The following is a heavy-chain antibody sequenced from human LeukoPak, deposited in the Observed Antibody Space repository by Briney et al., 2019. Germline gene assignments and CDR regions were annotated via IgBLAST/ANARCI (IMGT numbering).Heavy chain of an antibody. CDR3: ARGRELRKRIAGTRRLRHFGLDV. Sequence: SETLSLTCGVYGGSFSDYYWNWIRQTPGKGLEWIGEINDSGTTNYIPSLKSRVSISVDASKNQFSLKLSSVTAADTAVYYCARGRELRKRIAGTRRLRHFGLDVWGRGTTVTVSS. CDR2: INDSGTT. J-gene: IGHJ6*02. CDR1: GGSFSDYY. V-gene: IGHV4-34*01. D-gene: IGHD6-6*01.